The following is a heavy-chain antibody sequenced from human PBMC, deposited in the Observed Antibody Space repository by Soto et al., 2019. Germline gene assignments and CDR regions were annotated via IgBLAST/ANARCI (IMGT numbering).Heavy chain of an antibody. Sequence: QVQLVQSGAEVRKPGASVTVSCRSSGDSFNDYYIHWXRXAPGXGLEWMGWINPNSGVTKYAQKFQGWVSMTRDTSIXXXXXXLSRXRXXXXXXXXXXXXXXXATATLDYYYFYMDVWGTGTTVTVSS. D-gene: IGHD4-17*01. CDR2: INPNSGVT. V-gene: IGHV1-2*04. J-gene: IGHJ6*03. CDR1: GDSFNDYY. CDR3: XXXXXXATATLDYYYFYMDV.